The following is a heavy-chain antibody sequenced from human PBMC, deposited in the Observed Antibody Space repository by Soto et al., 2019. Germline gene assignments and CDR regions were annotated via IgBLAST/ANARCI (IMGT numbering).Heavy chain of an antibody. V-gene: IGHV3-33*01. CDR3: ARDNKWELPTGPFDY. CDR1: GFTFSSYG. D-gene: IGHD1-26*01. CDR2: IWYDGSNK. J-gene: IGHJ4*02. Sequence: QVQLVESGGGVVQPGRSLRLSCAASGFTFSSYGMHWVRQAPGKGLEWVAVIWYDGSNKYYADSVKGRFTISRDNSKNPLYLQMNSLRAEDTAVYYCARDNKWELPTGPFDYWGQGTLVTVSS.